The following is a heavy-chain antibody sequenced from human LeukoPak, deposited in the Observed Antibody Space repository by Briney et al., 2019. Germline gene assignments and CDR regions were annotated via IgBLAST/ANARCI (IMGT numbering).Heavy chain of an antibody. CDR3: ARYYYDSSGYSPAFDY. CDR2: ISSSSSYI. Sequence: GGSLRLSCAASGFTFSTYTMNWVRQAPGKGLEWVSSISSSSSYIYYADSVKGRFTISRDNAQNSLYLQMNSLRAEDTAVYYCARYYYDSSGYSPAFDYWGQGTLVTVSS. D-gene: IGHD3-22*01. J-gene: IGHJ4*02. V-gene: IGHV3-21*01. CDR1: GFTFSTYT.